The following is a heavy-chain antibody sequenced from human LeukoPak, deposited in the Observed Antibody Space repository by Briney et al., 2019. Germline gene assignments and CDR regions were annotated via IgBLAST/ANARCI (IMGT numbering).Heavy chain of an antibody. CDR1: GYTFASYG. V-gene: IGHV1-18*01. Sequence: ASVKVSCKASGYTFASYGFSWVRQAPGQGLEWMGWISPYNGNTNYAQKLQGRVTMTTDTSTSTAYMELRSLRSDDTAVYYCARAPGLSPVAGMEGMVNYFDYWGQGTLVTVSS. CDR2: ISPYNGNT. J-gene: IGHJ4*02. CDR3: ARAPGLSPVAGMEGMVNYFDY. D-gene: IGHD6-19*01.